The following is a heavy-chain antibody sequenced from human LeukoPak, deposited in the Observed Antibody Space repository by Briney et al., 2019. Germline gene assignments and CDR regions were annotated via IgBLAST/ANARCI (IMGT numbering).Heavy chain of an antibody. CDR2: ISSSGGTI. V-gene: IGHV3-48*03. CDR3: AGDRQWFDH. CDR1: GFTFSSYE. Sequence: PGGSLRLSCAASGFTFSSYEMNWVRQAPGKGLEWVSYISSSGGTIYYADSVKGRFPISRDNAKNSLYLQMNSLEADDTAVYYCAGDRQWFDHWGQGTLVTVSS. J-gene: IGHJ5*02.